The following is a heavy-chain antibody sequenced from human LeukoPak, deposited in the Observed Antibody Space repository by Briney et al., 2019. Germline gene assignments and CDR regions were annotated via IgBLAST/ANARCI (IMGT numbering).Heavy chain of an antibody. Sequence: PSETLSLTCAVYGGSFSGYYWSWIRQPPGKGLEWIGEINHSGSTNYNPSLKSRVTISVDTSKNQFSLKLSSVTAADTAVYYCARVYDFWSNYYRYYFDLWGRGTLVTVSS. D-gene: IGHD3-3*01. J-gene: IGHJ2*01. CDR3: ARVYDFWSNYYRYYFDL. CDR2: INHSGST. CDR1: GGSFSGYY. V-gene: IGHV4-34*01.